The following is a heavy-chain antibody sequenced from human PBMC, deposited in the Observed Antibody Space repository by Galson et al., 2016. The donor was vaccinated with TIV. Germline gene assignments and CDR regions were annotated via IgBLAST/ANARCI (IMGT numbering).Heavy chain of an antibody. CDR1: TFTFSNAW. J-gene: IGHJ4*02. D-gene: IGHD3-22*01. CDR3: TLAYFFDSSGYRY. V-gene: IGHV3-15*01. CDR2: IKTKTDGGTT. Sequence: SLRLSCAAPTFTFSNAWMSWVRQAPGKGLEWVGRIKTKTDGGTTDYAAPVKGRFTISRDDSQNTLYLQMNSLKSEDTAVYFCTLAYFFDSSGYRYWGQGTLVTVSS.